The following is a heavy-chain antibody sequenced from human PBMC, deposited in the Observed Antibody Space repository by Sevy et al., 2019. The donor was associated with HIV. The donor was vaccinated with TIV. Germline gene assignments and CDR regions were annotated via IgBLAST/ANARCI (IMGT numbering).Heavy chain of an antibody. Sequence: GGSLRLSCAASGFTFDDYAMHWVRQAPGKGLEWVSGISWNSGSIGYADSVKGRFTISRDNAKNYLYLQMNSLRAEDTALYYCAKGGIITMVRGVMIDYWGQGTLVTVSS. J-gene: IGHJ4*02. V-gene: IGHV3-9*01. D-gene: IGHD3-10*01. CDR1: GFTFDDYA. CDR3: AKGGIITMVRGVMIDY. CDR2: ISWNSGSI.